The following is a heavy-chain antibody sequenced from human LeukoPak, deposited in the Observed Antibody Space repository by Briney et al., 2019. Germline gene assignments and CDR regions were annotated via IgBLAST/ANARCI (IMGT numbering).Heavy chain of an antibody. CDR1: GFTFSSYG. V-gene: IGHV3-33*01. J-gene: IGHJ4*02. CDR3: ARDRAGSRSSGFEY. D-gene: IGHD6-6*01. CDR2: IWYDENSK. Sequence: GGSLRLSCAASGFTFSSYGMHWVRQAPGKGLEWVAVIWYDENSKYYGDSVKGRFTISRDNFKNTLYLQMNSLRAEDTAVYYCARDRAGSRSSGFEYWGQGTLVTVSS.